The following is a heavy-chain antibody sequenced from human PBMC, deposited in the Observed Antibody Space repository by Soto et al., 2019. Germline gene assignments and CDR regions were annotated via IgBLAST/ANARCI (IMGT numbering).Heavy chain of an antibody. CDR1: GYTFTSYD. CDR2: MNPNSGNT. J-gene: IGHJ6*02. CDR3: LGDTSYYYGMDV. D-gene: IGHD2-21*02. V-gene: IGHV1-8*01. Sequence: ASVKVSCKASGYTFTSYDINWVRQAHRQGLEWMGWMNPNSGNTGYAQKFQGRVTMTSNTSISTAYMELSSLRSEAPAVYYCLGDTSYYYGMDVWGQGTTVTVSS.